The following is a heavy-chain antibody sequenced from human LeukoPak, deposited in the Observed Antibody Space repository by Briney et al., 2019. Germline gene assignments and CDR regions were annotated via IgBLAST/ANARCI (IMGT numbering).Heavy chain of an antibody. V-gene: IGHV4-59*01. CDR1: DDSISDYY. J-gene: IGHJ4*02. CDR2: FYNSGRS. D-gene: IGHD3-16*01. Sequence: PSETLSLTCTVSDDSISDYYRGWIRQPPGKGLEWIGYFYNSGRSTYNPSLKSRVTISADTSKNHFSLKLNSVTTADTAVYYCTRGAGWLIDYWGQGILVTVSS. CDR3: TRGAGWLIDY.